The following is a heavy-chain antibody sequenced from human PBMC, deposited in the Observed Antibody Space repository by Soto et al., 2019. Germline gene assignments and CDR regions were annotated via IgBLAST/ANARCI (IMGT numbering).Heavy chain of an antibody. CDR3: AREGSYSAYNFAHGIQLWSFDF. Sequence: SETLSLTCTVSGDSITSYYWTWIRQAAGKRLECIGRVFSSGTTNYNPSLKSRVTMSVDTSKNQLSLKLTSVTAADTAVYYCAREGSYSAYNFAHGIQLWSFDFWGQGALVTVSS. J-gene: IGHJ4*02. CDR1: GDSITSYY. CDR2: VFSSGTT. D-gene: IGHD5-12*01. V-gene: IGHV4-4*07.